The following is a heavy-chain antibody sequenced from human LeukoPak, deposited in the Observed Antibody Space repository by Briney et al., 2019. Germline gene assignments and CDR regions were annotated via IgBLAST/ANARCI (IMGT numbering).Heavy chain of an antibody. CDR2: IYHSGST. CDR1: GGSISSGGYS. J-gene: IGHJ4*02. D-gene: IGHD1-14*01. CDR3: ARSNHPRYYFDY. Sequence: SQTLSLTCAVSGGSISSGGYSWSWIRQPPGKGLEWIGYIYHSGSTYYNPSLKSRVTISVDRSKDQFSLKLSSVTAADTAVYYCARSNHPRYYFDYWGQGTLVTVSS. V-gene: IGHV4-30-2*01.